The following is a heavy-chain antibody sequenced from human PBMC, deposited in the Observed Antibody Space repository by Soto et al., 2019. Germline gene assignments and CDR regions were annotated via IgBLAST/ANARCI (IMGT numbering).Heavy chain of an antibody. CDR1: GYNFFTYA. D-gene: IGHD3-10*01. J-gene: IGHJ1*01. CDR3: ARDFWFGELSPLQH. V-gene: IGHV1-18*01. Sequence: QVELVQSGAEMKKPGASVKVSCKTSGYNFFTYALSWVRQAPGQGLEWIGWISAYNGSITYAQKFQDRVILTTDTYTSTAYMEMRSLRSDDTAVYYCARDFWFGELSPLQHWGQGTPVTVSS. CDR2: ISAYNGSI.